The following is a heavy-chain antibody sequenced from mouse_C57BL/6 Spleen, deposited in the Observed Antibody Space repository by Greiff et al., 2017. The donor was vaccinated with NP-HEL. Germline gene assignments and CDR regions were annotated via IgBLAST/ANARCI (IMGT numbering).Heavy chain of an antibody. D-gene: IGHD2-5*01. V-gene: IGHV1-69*01. Sequence: QVQLQQPGAELVMPGASVKLSCKASGYTFTSYWMHWVKQRPGQGLEWIGEIDPSDSYTNYNQKFKGKSTLTVDKSSSTAYMQLSSLTSEDSAVYYCARLHYSNYGGYFDYWGQGTTLTVSS. J-gene: IGHJ2*01. CDR2: IDPSDSYT. CDR3: ARLHYSNYGGYFDY. CDR1: GYTFTSYW.